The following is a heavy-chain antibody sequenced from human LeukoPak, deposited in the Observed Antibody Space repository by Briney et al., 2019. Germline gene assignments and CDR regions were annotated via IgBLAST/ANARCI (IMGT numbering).Heavy chain of an antibody. Sequence: SETLSLTCTVSGYSISSGYYWGWIRQPPGKGLEWIGSIYHSGSTYYNPSLKSRVTISVDTSKNQFSLKLSSVTAADTAVYYCARGPYDFWSGYPHYFDYWGQGTLVTVSS. V-gene: IGHV4-38-2*02. CDR1: GYSISSGYY. CDR2: IYHSGST. D-gene: IGHD3-3*01. CDR3: ARGPYDFWSGYPHYFDY. J-gene: IGHJ4*02.